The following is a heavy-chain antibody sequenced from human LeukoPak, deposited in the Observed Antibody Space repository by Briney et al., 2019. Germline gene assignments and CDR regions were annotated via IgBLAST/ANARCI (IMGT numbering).Heavy chain of an antibody. Sequence: ASVKVSCKASGGTFSSYAISWVRQAPGQGLEWMGGIIPIFGTANYAQKFQGRVTITADESTSTAYMELSSLRSEDTAVYYCARETYYYDSSGPAGAFDIWGQGTMVTVSS. J-gene: IGHJ3*02. CDR1: GGTFSSYA. D-gene: IGHD3-22*01. CDR3: ARETYYYDSSGPAGAFDI. CDR2: IIPIFGTA. V-gene: IGHV1-69*13.